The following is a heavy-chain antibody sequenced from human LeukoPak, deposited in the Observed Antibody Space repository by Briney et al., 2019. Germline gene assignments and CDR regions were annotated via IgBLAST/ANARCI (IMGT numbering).Heavy chain of an antibody. V-gene: IGHV1-46*01. CDR3: ARATFQDSSAYSDYYFDL. CDR2: INLSGGSR. J-gene: IGHJ4*02. CDR1: GYPFTTYY. D-gene: IGHD3-22*01. Sequence: ASVKLSCKASGYPFTTYYIHWVRQAPGQGLGWMGVINLSGGSRNYAQKVQGRVTVTRDMSTSTDYLELSSLRSEDTATYYCARATFQDSSAYSDYYFDLWGQGALVTVSS.